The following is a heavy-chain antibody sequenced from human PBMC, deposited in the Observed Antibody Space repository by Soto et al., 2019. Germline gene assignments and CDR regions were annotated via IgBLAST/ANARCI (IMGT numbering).Heavy chain of an antibody. CDR3: ARGRYGDY. D-gene: IGHD1-1*01. CDR1: GYTFTSYG. CDR2: ISAHNGNT. Sequence: QVHLVQSGAEVKKPGASVKVSCKTSGYTFTSYGSTWVRQAPGQGLEWMGWISAHNGNTDYAQKLQGRVIVTRDTSTSTAYMELRSLRSADTAEYYCARGRYGDYWGQGALVTVSS. J-gene: IGHJ4*02. V-gene: IGHV1-18*01.